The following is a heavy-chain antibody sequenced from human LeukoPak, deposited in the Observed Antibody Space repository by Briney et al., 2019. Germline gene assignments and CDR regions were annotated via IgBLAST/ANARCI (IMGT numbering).Heavy chain of an antibody. J-gene: IGHJ5*02. D-gene: IGHD6-19*01. Sequence: TGGSVRLSCAASGVIVSRNFMSWVRQAPGKGLQWVAIMYAGGTTDYSDSVRGRFHISRDSSNNTLSLQINSLRAEDTAVYYCAGGSGSGWPLDRWGQGALVTVSS. V-gene: IGHV3-53*01. CDR2: MYAGGTT. CDR1: GVIVSRNF. CDR3: AGGSGSGWPLDR.